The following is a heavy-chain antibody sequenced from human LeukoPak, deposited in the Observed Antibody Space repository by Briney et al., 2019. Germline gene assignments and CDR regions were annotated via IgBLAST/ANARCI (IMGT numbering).Heavy chain of an antibody. V-gene: IGHV3-7*01. J-gene: IGHJ4*02. CDR3: APPPIAATGN. CDR1: GFSFSNYG. D-gene: IGHD6-13*01. CDR2: IKQDGSAK. Sequence: GGSLRLSCVASGFSFSNYGTHWVRQAPGEGLEWVANIKQDGSAKNYVDSVKGRFTISRDNAKKSLYLQMNSLRAEDTAVYYCAPPPIAATGNWGQGTLVTVSS.